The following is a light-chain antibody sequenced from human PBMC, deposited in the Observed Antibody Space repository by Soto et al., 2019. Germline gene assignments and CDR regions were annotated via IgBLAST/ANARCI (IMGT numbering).Light chain of an antibody. Sequence: QSALTQPASASGSPGQSITISCTGTSSDVGGYNYVSWYQQHPGKAPKLMIYDVSKRPSGVSNRFSGSKSGNTASLTISGLQAEDEADYYCSSYTSSTTIVVFGAGTKLTVL. V-gene: IGLV2-14*01. CDR2: DVS. J-gene: IGLJ2*01. CDR1: SSDVGGYNY. CDR3: SSYTSSTTIVV.